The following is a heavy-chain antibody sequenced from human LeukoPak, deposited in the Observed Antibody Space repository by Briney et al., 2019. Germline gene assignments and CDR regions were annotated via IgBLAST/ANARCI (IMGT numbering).Heavy chain of an antibody. CDR1: GFSFSGSA. V-gene: IGHV3-73*01. Sequence: GGSLRLSCAASGFSFSGSAMHWVRQASGKELEWIGRIRSKANNYATAYAASVNGRFTISRNDSKNTAYLQLNSLKTEDTAVYYCTSPKRYGDDGNDYWGQGTLVTVSS. J-gene: IGHJ4*02. CDR3: TSPKRYGDDGNDY. D-gene: IGHD4-17*01. CDR2: IRSKANNYAT.